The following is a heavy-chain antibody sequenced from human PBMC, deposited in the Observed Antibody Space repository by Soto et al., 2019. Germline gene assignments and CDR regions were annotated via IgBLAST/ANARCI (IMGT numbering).Heavy chain of an antibody. CDR3: AKHGGYCSGGSCYSYYYGMDV. V-gene: IGHV3-30*18. CDR2: ISYDGSNK. CDR1: GFTFSSYG. Sequence: GGSLRLSCAASGFTFSSYGMHWVRQAPGKGLEWVAVISYDGSNKYYADSVKGRFTISRDNSKNTLYLQMNSLRAEDTAVYYCAKHGGYCSGGSCYSYYYGMDVWGQGTTVTV. J-gene: IGHJ6*02. D-gene: IGHD2-15*01.